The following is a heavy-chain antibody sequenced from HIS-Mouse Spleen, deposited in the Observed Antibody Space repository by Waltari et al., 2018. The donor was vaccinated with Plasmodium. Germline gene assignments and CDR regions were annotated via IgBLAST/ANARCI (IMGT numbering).Heavy chain of an antibody. CDR2: IKQDGSEK. D-gene: IGHD6-13*01. J-gene: IGHJ2*01. CDR1: GFTFSSYW. V-gene: IGHV3-7*01. Sequence: EVQLVESGGGLVQPGGSLRLSCAASGFTFSSYWMSWVRQAPGKGVDWVANIKQDGSEKYYVDSGKGRFTISRDNAKNSLYLQMNSLRAEDTAVYYCASSWYWYFDLWGRGTLVTVSS. CDR3: ASSWYWYFDL.